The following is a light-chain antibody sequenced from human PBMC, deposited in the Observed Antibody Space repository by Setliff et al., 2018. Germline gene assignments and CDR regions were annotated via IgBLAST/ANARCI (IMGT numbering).Light chain of an antibody. CDR2: DVS. CDR3: SSHTTSSTRV. J-gene: IGLJ3*02. Sequence: QSVLAQPASVSGSPGQSITISCTGTSSDVGGYNYVSWYQHHPGKAPKLMVYDVSERPSGVSNRFSGSKSGNTASLTISGLQAEDDADYYCSSHTTSSTRVFGGGTKGTVL. V-gene: IGLV2-14*03. CDR1: SSDVGGYNY.